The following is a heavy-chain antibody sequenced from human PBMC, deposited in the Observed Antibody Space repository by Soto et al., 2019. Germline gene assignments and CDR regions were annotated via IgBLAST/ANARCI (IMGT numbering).Heavy chain of an antibody. V-gene: IGHV3-33*01. CDR1: GFTFSTYG. CDR2: IWYDGSNK. D-gene: IGHD2-15*01. J-gene: IGHJ6*02. Sequence: GGSLRLSCASSGFTFSTYGMHWVRQAPGKGLEWVAVIWYDGSNKYYADSVKGRFTISRDNSKNTLYLQMNSLRAEDTAVYYCARVVHLCSAGSCPPTVYYGMDVWGQGTTVTVSS. CDR3: ARVVHLCSAGSCPPTVYYGMDV.